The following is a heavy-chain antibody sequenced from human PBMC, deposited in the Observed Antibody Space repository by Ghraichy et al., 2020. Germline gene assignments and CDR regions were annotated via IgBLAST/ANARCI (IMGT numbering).Heavy chain of an antibody. Sequence: SVKVSCKASGGTFSSYAISWVRQAPGQGLEWMGGIIPIFGTANYAQKFQGRVTITADESTSTAYMELSSLRSEDTAVYYCAREGGEIVVVPAAHPHYYYYYGMDVWGQGTTVTVSS. CDR3: AREGGEIVVVPAAHPHYYYYYGMDV. CDR2: IIPIFGTA. V-gene: IGHV1-69*13. D-gene: IGHD2-2*01. CDR1: GGTFSSYA. J-gene: IGHJ6*02.